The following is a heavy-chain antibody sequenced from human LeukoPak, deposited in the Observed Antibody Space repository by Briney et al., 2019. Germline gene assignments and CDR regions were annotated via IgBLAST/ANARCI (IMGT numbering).Heavy chain of an antibody. D-gene: IGHD1-14*01. Sequence: PGGSLRLSCAASGFTVSSNYMSWVRQAPGKGLEGVAIISHDGNNKYYADSVKGRFTISRDNSKNTLYLQMNSLRAEDTAVYYCAKEYLSGFDPWGQGTLVTVSS. V-gene: IGHV3-30*18. J-gene: IGHJ5*02. CDR3: AKEYLSGFDP. CDR1: GFTVSSNY. CDR2: ISHDGNNK.